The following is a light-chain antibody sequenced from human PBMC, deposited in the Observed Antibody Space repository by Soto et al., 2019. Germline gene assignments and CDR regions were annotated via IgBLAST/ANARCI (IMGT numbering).Light chain of an antibody. J-gene: IGLJ2*01. Sequence: QSALTQPASVSGSPGQSITISCTGTSSDVGGYNYVSWYQQHPGKAPKLMIYDVSNRPSGVSNRFSGSKSGNTASLTISGLQAEDEADYYCSSYTTSSTAYLVFGGGTKLTVL. CDR3: SSYTTSSTAYLV. CDR1: SSDVGGYNY. CDR2: DVS. V-gene: IGLV2-14*01.